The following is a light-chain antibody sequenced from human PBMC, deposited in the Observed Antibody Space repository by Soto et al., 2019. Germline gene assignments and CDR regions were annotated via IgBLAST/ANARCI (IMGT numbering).Light chain of an antibody. V-gene: IGKV1-5*03. CDR3: QLLANFPLT. CDR2: KAS. Sequence: DIQMTQSPSTLSASVGDRVTITCRASQSISGWLAWYQQKPGKAPKLLIYKASSLQSAVPSRFSGSGSGTEFTLTISSLQPEDFASYYCQLLANFPLTFGQGTRLEIK. J-gene: IGKJ5*01. CDR1: QSISGW.